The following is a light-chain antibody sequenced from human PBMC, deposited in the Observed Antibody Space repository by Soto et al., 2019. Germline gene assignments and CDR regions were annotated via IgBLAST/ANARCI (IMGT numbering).Light chain of an antibody. CDR3: CSYVGSSILM. V-gene: IGLV2-23*02. Sequence: QSALTQPASVSGSPGQSITISCTGTSSDVGLYNLVSWYQQLPGKAPKLISYEVNERPSGISDRFSGSKSGNTASLTISGLQDEDEADYYCCSYVGSSILMFGGGTQLTVL. CDR2: EVN. CDR1: SSDVGLYNL. J-gene: IGLJ3*02.